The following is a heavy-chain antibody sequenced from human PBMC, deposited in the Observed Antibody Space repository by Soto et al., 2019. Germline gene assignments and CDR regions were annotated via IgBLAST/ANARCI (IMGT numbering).Heavy chain of an antibody. J-gene: IGHJ5*02. CDR1: GFTFSSYA. V-gene: IGHV3-23*01. D-gene: IGHD3-22*01. Sequence: PGGSLRLSCAASGFTFSSYAMSWVRQAPGKGLEWVSAISGSGGSTYYADSVKGRFTISRDNSKNTLYLQMNSLRAEDTAVYYCASNTYYYDSSGYYYVLDWFDPWGQGTLVTVSS. CDR3: ASNTYYYDSSGYYYVLDWFDP. CDR2: ISGSGGST.